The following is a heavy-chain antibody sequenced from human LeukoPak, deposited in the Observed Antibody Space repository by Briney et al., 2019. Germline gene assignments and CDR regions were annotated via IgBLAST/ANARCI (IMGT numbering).Heavy chain of an antibody. CDR1: GFTFSNNY. Sequence: PGGPLRLSCAASGFTFSNNYMNWVRQAPGKGLEWVSVIYSGGRTYHADSLKGRFTISRDNAKNTVYLQMSSLRAEDTAVYYCATEDSGRDYFDYWGQGTLVTVSS. CDR3: ATEDSGRDYFDY. D-gene: IGHD5-12*01. V-gene: IGHV3-53*01. CDR2: IYSGGRT. J-gene: IGHJ4*02.